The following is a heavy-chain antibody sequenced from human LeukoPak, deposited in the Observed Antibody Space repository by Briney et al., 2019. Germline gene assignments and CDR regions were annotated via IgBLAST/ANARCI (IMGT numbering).Heavy chain of an antibody. CDR1: GFTFSSYS. Sequence: GGSLRLSCAASGFTFSSYSMNWVRQAPGKGLEWVALISYDGGNKYYADSVKGRFTISRDNSKNTLYLQMNSLRAEDTAVYYCARGPIQLWPVDYWGQGTLVTVSS. V-gene: IGHV3-30*03. D-gene: IGHD5-18*01. CDR2: ISYDGGNK. CDR3: ARGPIQLWPVDY. J-gene: IGHJ4*02.